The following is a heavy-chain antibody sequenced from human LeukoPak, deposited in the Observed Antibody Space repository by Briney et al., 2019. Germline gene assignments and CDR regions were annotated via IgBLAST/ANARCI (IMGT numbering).Heavy chain of an antibody. CDR2: ISYDGSNK. Sequence: PGGSLRLSCAASGFTFSSYAMHWVRQAPGKGLEWVAVISYDGSNKYYADSVKGRFTISRDNSKNTLYLQMNSLRAEDTAVYYCASEYSSGWYGLDYWGQGTLVTVSS. J-gene: IGHJ4*02. D-gene: IGHD6-19*01. CDR3: ASEYSSGWYGLDY. CDR1: GFTFSSYA. V-gene: IGHV3-30*04.